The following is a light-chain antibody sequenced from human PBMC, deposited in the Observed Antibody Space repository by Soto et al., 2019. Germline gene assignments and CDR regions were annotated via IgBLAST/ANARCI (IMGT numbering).Light chain of an antibody. CDR3: RQRKNWPLT. J-gene: IGKJ4*01. V-gene: IGKV3-11*01. Sequence: ETVLTQSPATRSLSPGGRATLSCRASRSISTYLAWYQQKPGQAPRLLIYEALNRATGITARFSGSGSGTDFTITISSLEHEDLAVYYCRQRKNWPLTFGGGTKVEIK. CDR2: EAL. CDR1: RSISTY.